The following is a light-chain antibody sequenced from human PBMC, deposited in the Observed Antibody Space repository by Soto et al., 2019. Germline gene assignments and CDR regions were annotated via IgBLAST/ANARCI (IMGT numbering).Light chain of an antibody. CDR2: AAS. Sequence: AIPMTQSPSSLSASVGDRVTITCRASQGIRNDLGWYQQKPGKAPKLLIYAASSLQSGAPSTFSGSGSGTDFTLTISSLQPEDFATYYCQQSYSPLLFTFGPGTTVDIK. V-gene: IGKV1-6*01. J-gene: IGKJ3*01. CDR1: QGIRND. CDR3: QQSYSPLLFT.